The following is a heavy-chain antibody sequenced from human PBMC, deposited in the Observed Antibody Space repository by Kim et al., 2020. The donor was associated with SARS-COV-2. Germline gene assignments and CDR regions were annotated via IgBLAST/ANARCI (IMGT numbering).Heavy chain of an antibody. CDR3: AKDPRVRSSGWYYFDY. CDR1: GFTFSSYA. D-gene: IGHD6-19*01. J-gene: IGHJ4*02. V-gene: IGHV3-23*01. CDR2: ISGSGGST. Sequence: GGSLRLSCAASGFTFSSYAMSWVRQAPGKGLEWVSAISGSGGSTYYADSVKGRFTISRDNSKNTLYLQMNSLRAEDTAVYYCAKDPRVRSSGWYYFDYWGQGTLVTVSS.